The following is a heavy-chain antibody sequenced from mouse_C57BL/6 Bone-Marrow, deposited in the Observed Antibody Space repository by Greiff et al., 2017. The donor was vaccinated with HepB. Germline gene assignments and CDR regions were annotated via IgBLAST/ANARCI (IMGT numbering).Heavy chain of an antibody. V-gene: IGHV1-50*01. J-gene: IGHJ2*01. CDR1: GYTFTSYW. CDR2: IDPSDSYT. CDR3: AKAMFSDY. Sequence: QVQLQQPGAELVKPGASVKLSCKASGYTFTSYWMQWVKQRPGQGLEWIGEIDPSDSYTNYNQKFKGKATLTVDTSSSTAYMQLSGLTSEDSAVYYCAKAMFSDYWGQGTTLTVSS.